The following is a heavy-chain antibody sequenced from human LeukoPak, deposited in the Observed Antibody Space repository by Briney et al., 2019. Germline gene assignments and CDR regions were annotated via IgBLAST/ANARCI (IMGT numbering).Heavy chain of an antibody. CDR2: INSDGSAT. D-gene: IGHD3-10*01. CDR1: GFSFTNYW. CDR3: ARSVRGNYYGMDV. Sequence: GGSLRLSCAASGFSFTNYWMHWVRQAPGKGLVWVSHINSDGSATRYADSVKGRFTISRDNAMNTLYLQMNSLRGEDTAVYYCARSVRGNYYGMDVWGQGTTVTVSS. J-gene: IGHJ6*02. V-gene: IGHV3-74*01.